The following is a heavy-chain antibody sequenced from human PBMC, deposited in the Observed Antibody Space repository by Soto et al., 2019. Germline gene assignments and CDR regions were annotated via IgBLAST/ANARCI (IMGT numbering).Heavy chain of an antibody. CDR1: GFTFSSYA. J-gene: IGHJ4*02. Sequence: LRLSCAASGFTFSSYAMNWVRQAPGKGLEWVSAISGSGGSTYYADSVKGRFTISRDNSKNTLYLQMNSLRAEDTAVYYCAKRDYDFWSGPTYFDYWGQGTLVTVSS. CDR2: ISGSGGST. D-gene: IGHD3-3*01. V-gene: IGHV3-23*01. CDR3: AKRDYDFWSGPTYFDY.